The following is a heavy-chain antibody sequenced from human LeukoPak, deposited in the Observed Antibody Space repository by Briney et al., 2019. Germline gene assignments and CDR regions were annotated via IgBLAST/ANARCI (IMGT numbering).Heavy chain of an antibody. V-gene: IGHV4-61*01. CDR1: GASLRGDYYS. Sequence: SETLSLICTVSGASLRGDYYSWTWIRQPPGRGLEWIGNIHHSGGTNYNPSLKSRVTISMDTSKNQFSLRLTSVTTADTAMYYCALIGDSWGQGNLVTVSS. J-gene: IGHJ4*02. CDR3: ALIGDS. D-gene: IGHD3-16*01. CDR2: IHHSGGT.